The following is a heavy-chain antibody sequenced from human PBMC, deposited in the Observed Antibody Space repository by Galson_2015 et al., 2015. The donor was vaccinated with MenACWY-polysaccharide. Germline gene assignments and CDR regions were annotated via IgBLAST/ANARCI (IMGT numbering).Heavy chain of an antibody. CDR2: IYPSGAT. Sequence: SLRLSCAVSGFRVSDSFLSWVRQVPGRGLEYVSDIYPSGATYYRDSVRGRFTMSRDAFQNSLYLQMNNLRVEDTAIYFCARESNWAYDSWGTGTLVTVSS. CDR1: GFRVSDSF. CDR3: ARESNWAYDS. D-gene: IGHD3-16*01. J-gene: IGHJ4*02. V-gene: IGHV3-53*01.